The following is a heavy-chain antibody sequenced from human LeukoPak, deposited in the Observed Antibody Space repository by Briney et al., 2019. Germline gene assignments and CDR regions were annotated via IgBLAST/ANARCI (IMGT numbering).Heavy chain of an antibody. J-gene: IGHJ4*02. V-gene: IGHV4-34*01. CDR3: ARHPYYDFWSGYFVVSYYFDY. CDR2: INHSGST. CDR1: GGSFSGYY. Sequence: ASETLSLTCAVYGGSFSGYYWSWIRQPPGKGLERIGEINHSGSTNYNPSLKSRVTISVDTSKNQFSLKLSSVTAADTAVYYCARHPYYDFWSGYFVVSYYFDYWGQGTLVTVSS. D-gene: IGHD3-3*01.